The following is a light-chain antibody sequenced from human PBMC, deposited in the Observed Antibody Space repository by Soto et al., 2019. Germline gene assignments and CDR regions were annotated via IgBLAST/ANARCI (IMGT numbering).Light chain of an antibody. J-gene: IGKJ2*01. CDR2: MIS. CDR1: QSLVHSDGNTY. Sequence: EIVLTQTPLSSPVTLGQPASISCRSSQSLVHSDGNTYWTWLQQRPGQPPRLLIYMISNRFSGVPDRISARCAETYFTLKIIMVEAEDVVIYYCIQATQAYTFCQGTKLEIK. V-gene: IGKV2-24*01. CDR3: IQATQAYT.